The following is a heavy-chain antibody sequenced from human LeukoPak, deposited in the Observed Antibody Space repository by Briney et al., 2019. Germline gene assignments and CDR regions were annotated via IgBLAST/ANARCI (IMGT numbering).Heavy chain of an antibody. V-gene: IGHV3-23*01. CDR1: GFTFSSYA. D-gene: IGHD6-13*01. Sequence: PGGSLRLSCAASGFTFSSYAMSWVRQAPGKGLEWVSAISGSGGSTYYADSVKGRFTISRDNSKNTLYLQMNSLRAEDTAVYYCASHAYSSSSFWSYYGMDVWGQGTTVTVSS. CDR2: ISGSGGST. CDR3: ASHAYSSSSFWSYYGMDV. J-gene: IGHJ6*02.